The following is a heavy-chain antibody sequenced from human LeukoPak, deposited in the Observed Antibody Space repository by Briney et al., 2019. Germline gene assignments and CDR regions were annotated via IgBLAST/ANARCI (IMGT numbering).Heavy chain of an antibody. Sequence: GASVKVSCKVSGYTLTELSMHWVRQAPGKGLEWMGGFDPEDGETIYAQKFQGRVTMTEDTSTDTAYMELSSLRSEDTAVYYCATVPIFGVVMGYYFDYWGQGTLVTVFS. CDR1: GYTLTELS. CDR3: ATVPIFGVVMGYYFDY. J-gene: IGHJ4*02. V-gene: IGHV1-24*01. D-gene: IGHD3-3*01. CDR2: FDPEDGET.